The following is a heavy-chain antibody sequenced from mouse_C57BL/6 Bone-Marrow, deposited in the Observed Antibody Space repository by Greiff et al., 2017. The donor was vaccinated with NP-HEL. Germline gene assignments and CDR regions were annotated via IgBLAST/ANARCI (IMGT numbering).Heavy chain of an antibody. V-gene: IGHV1-5*01. J-gene: IGHJ1*03. D-gene: IGHD1-1*01. CDR3: TRASHYYGSSYGYFDV. CDR1: GYTFTSYW. CDR2: IYPGNSDT. Sequence: EVKLVESGTVLARPGASVKMSCKTSGYTFTSYWMHWVKQRPGQGLEWIGAIYPGNSDTSYNQKFKGKAKLTAVTSASTAYMELSSLTNEDSAVYYCTRASHYYGSSYGYFDVWGTGTTVTVSS.